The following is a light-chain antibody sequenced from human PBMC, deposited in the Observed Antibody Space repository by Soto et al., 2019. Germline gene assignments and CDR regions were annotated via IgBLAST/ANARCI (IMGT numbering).Light chain of an antibody. Sequence: DIQMTQSPSTLSASVGDRVTITCRASQTISSWLAWYQQKPGKAPKLLIYKASTLESGVASRFSGSGSGTDFTLTVTSLQPEDFATYYCQQYSYYATFGQGTKVEIK. CDR2: KAS. CDR1: QTISSW. V-gene: IGKV1-5*03. J-gene: IGKJ1*01. CDR3: QQYSYYAT.